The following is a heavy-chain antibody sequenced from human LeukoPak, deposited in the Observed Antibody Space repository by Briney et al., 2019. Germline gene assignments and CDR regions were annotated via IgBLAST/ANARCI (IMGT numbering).Heavy chain of an antibody. CDR1: GYSISSGYY. CDR2: IYHSGKS. Sequence: SETLSLTCSVSGYSISSGYYWDWIRQPPGKGLEWIASIYHSGKSYYNPSLESRVTISVDTSKNQFSLKLSSVTAADTAVYYCARAGRDSSGYYLLDYWGQGTLVTVSS. CDR3: ARAGRDSSGYYLLDY. D-gene: IGHD3-22*01. J-gene: IGHJ4*02. V-gene: IGHV4-38-2*02.